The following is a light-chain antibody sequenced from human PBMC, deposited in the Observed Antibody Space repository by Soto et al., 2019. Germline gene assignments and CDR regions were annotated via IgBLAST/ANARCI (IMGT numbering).Light chain of an antibody. J-gene: IGKJ1*01. CDR2: DAS. CDR1: QSITNR. Sequence: DIQMTQSPSTLSASVGDRVTITCRASQSITNRLAWYQQKPGKAPKVLIYDASSLESGVPSRFSGSGSGTEFILTISSLQPDDFATYCWQHYGYMWAFGQGTKVEMK. CDR3: QHYGYMWA. V-gene: IGKV1-5*01.